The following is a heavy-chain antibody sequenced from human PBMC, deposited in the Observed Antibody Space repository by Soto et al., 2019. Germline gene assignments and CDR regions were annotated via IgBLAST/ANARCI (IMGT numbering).Heavy chain of an antibody. J-gene: IGHJ4*02. CDR2: ISSSSSTI. D-gene: IGHD1-26*01. Sequence: EVQLVESGGRLVQPGGSLRLSCAASGFTFSSYSMNWVRQAPGKGLEWVSYISSSSSTIYYADSVKGRFTISRDNAKNSLYLQMNSLSDEDTAVYYCARDGGSLGYWGQGTLVTVSS. CDR1: GFTFSSYS. CDR3: ARDGGSLGY. V-gene: IGHV3-48*02.